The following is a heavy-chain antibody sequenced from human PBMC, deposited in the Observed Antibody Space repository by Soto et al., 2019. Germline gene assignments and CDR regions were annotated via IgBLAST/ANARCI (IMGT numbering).Heavy chain of an antibody. V-gene: IGHV1-18*01. CDR3: AREGSRPYYYYGMDV. D-gene: IGHD2-15*01. Sequence: QVQLVQSGAEVKKPGASVKVSCKASGYSFTTYGIAWVRQAPGQGLEWMGWISTYNGDTDYAHNLQGRVIMTTDTSTTTAYMECRSLRSDDTAVYYCAREGSRPYYYYGMDVWGQGTTVSVSS. CDR1: GYSFTTYG. CDR2: ISTYNGDT. J-gene: IGHJ6*02.